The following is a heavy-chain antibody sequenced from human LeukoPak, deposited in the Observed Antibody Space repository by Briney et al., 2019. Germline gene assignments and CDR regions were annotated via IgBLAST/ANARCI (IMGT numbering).Heavy chain of an antibody. J-gene: IGHJ4*02. V-gene: IGHV3-30*04. CDR2: ISYDGSNK. D-gene: IGHD6-6*01. Sequence: GGSLRLSCAASGFTFSSYAMHWVRQAPGKGLEWVAVISYDGSNKYYADSVKGRFTISRDNSKNTLYLQMNSLRAEDTAVYYCARDSRAARLLDYWGQGTLVTVSS. CDR3: ARDSRAARLLDY. CDR1: GFTFSSYA.